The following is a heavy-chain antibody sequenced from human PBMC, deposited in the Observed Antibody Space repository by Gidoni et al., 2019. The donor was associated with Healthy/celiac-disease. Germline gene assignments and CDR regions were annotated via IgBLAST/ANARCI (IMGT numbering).Heavy chain of an antibody. CDR3: ARDPSLAYCGGDCLRSFVDY. J-gene: IGHJ4*02. V-gene: IGHV3-30-3*01. D-gene: IGHD2-21*02. CDR2: ISYDGSNK. CDR1: VFTFSSYA. Sequence: QVQLVESGGGVVQPGRSLRLSCSASVFTFSSYAMHWVRQAPGKGLEWVAVISYDGSNKYYADSVKGRFTISRDNSKNTLYLQMNSLRAEDTAVYYCARDPSLAYCGGDCLRSFVDYWGQGTLVTVSS.